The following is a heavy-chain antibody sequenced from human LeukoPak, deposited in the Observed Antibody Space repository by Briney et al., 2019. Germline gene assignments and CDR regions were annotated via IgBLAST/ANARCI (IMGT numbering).Heavy chain of an antibody. CDR1: GFTLNNAW. Sequence: GGSLRLSCAASGFTLNNAWMSWVRQAPGKGLEWLGRIKRETDGGAIDYAAPVKGRFTISRDNAKHSLYLQVNSLRAEDTAVYYCARVVYCSGGSCHIFAFDIRGQGTMVTVSS. J-gene: IGHJ3*02. CDR3: ARVVYCSGGSCHIFAFDI. D-gene: IGHD2-15*01. CDR2: IKRETDGGAI. V-gene: IGHV3-15*01.